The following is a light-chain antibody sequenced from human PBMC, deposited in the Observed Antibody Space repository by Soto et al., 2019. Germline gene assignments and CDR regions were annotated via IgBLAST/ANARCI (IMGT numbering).Light chain of an antibody. V-gene: IGKV3-15*01. CDR3: QQYNNWPPIT. J-gene: IGKJ5*01. Sequence: ESVVTQSPATLSLSPGEIATLYCSASQSVGTNLVWYQHKPGQAPRPLIYGASIRATGIPARFSGSGSGTEFTLTISSLQSEDFAVYYCQQYNNWPPITFGQGTRLEIK. CDR1: QSVGTN. CDR2: GAS.